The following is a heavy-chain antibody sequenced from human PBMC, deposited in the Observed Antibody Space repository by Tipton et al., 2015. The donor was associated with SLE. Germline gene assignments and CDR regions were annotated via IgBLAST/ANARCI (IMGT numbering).Heavy chain of an antibody. Sequence: SLRLSCEASGFSFSNYAIHWVRQAPGKGLEWVAVVRYEGGYKNYVDSVKGRFTISRDNSRNTVYLEMNSLRSEGTALYYCAKDAGYSSNWQAFVQHWGQGTQVTVSS. CDR1: GFSFSNYA. J-gene: IGHJ1*01. V-gene: IGHV3-30*02. CDR2: VRYEGGYK. D-gene: IGHD2-2*01. CDR3: AKDAGYSSNWQAFVQH.